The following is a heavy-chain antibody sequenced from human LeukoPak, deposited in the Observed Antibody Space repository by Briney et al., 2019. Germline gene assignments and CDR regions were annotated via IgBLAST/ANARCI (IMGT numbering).Heavy chain of an antibody. Sequence: GGSLRLSCAASEFTFGSYAMTWVRQAPGKGLEWVSSISSSSSYIYYADSVKGRFTISRDNAKNSLYLQMNSLRAEDTAVYYCARVRGPAAVFDYWGQGTLVTVSS. J-gene: IGHJ4*02. CDR3: ARVRGPAAVFDY. D-gene: IGHD2-2*01. CDR2: ISSSSSYI. CDR1: EFTFGSYA. V-gene: IGHV3-21*01.